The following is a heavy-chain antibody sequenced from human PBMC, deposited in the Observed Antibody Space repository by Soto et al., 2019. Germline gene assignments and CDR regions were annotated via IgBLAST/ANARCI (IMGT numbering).Heavy chain of an antibody. J-gene: IGHJ3*01. D-gene: IGHD6-6*01. V-gene: IGHV3-23*01. CDR3: AKDGQYRTDGFDV. CDR2: LSRGGGTT. CDR1: GFTFSSHG. Sequence: GGFLRLSCAASGFTFSSHGMSWVRQAPGKGLEWIAGLSRGGGTTYYADSVKGRFTISRDNSKNTLDLIMNSLKVEDTALYYCAKDGQYRTDGFDVWGQGTMVTVSS.